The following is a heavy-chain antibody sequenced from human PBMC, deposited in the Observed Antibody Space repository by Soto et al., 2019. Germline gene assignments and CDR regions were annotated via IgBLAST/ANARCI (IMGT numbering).Heavy chain of an antibody. CDR2: IFYSGST. D-gene: IGHD2-15*01. Sequence: QVQLQESGPGLVKPSQTLSLTCTVSGGSISNGGYYWSWIRQHPGKGLEWVGYIFYSGSTYYNPSLKSRLTISVDTSKNQFSLKLSSVTAADTAVYYCAAINTGVAATSSDYWGQGTLVTVSS. V-gene: IGHV4-31*03. J-gene: IGHJ4*02. CDR1: GGSISNGGYY. CDR3: AAINTGVAATSSDY.